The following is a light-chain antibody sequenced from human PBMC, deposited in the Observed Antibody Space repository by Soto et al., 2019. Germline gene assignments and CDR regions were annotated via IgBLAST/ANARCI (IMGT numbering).Light chain of an antibody. CDR2: GVT. Sequence: QSVLTQPPSVSGSPGQSITISCTGNHNDIGTYDYVSWYQQHPGRAPRLLIHGVTTRPSGISDRFSASKSGLTASLTISGLQPEDEADYYCSSYTSSSTVLGTGTKVTVL. J-gene: IGLJ1*01. V-gene: IGLV2-14*03. CDR3: SSYTSSSTV. CDR1: HNDIGTYDY.